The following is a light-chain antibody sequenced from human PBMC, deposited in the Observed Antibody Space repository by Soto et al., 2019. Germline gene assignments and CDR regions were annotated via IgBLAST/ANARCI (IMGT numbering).Light chain of an antibody. J-gene: IGKJ1*01. CDR1: QSIDTW. CDR3: QQYNNWPPVT. CDR2: KAS. V-gene: IGKV1-5*03. Sequence: IQMTQSPATLAASVGDRVSLTCRASQSIDTWLAWYQQKPGKAPNLLIYKASRLESGVPSRFSGSGSGTEFTLTISSLQPEDFAVYYCQQYNNWPPVTFGQGTKVEIK.